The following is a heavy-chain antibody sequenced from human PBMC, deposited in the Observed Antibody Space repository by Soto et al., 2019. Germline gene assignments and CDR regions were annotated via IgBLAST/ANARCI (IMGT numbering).Heavy chain of an antibody. J-gene: IGHJ6*02. Sequence: GGSLRLSCAASGFTFSYYYMSWIRQAPGKGLEWVSYISSSGSTIYYADSVKGRFTISRDNAKNSLYLQMNSLRAEDTAVYYCARMPPTLYLDVWGQGTTVTVSS. V-gene: IGHV3-11*01. CDR1: GFTFSYYY. D-gene: IGHD2-8*01. CDR2: ISSSGSTI. CDR3: ARMPPTLYLDV.